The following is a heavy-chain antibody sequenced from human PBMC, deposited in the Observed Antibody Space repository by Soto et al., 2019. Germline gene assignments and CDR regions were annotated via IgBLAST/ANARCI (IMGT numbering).Heavy chain of an antibody. Sequence: EVQLVESGGGLVQPGGSLRLSCAASGFTFSSYSMNWVRQAPGKGLEWVSYISSSSTIYYADSVKGRFTISRDNAKNSLYLQMNSLRDEDTAVYYCARDDCSGGSCYVIYWGQGTLVTVSS. CDR3: ARDDCSGGSCYVIY. CDR2: ISSSSTI. J-gene: IGHJ4*02. V-gene: IGHV3-48*02. CDR1: GFTFSSYS. D-gene: IGHD2-15*01.